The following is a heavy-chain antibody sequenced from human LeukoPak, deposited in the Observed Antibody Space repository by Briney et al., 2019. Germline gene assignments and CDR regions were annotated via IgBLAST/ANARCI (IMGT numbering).Heavy chain of an antibody. CDR2: ISGRGEDT. D-gene: IGHD2-2*01. Sequence: PGGSLRLSCAASGFTFSSYGVSWVRQAPGKGLEWVSSISGRGEDTYYADSVKGRFAISRDNSKNTLYLQMSSLRAEDTAIYYCARVHRYCYTTTCYLFDYWGQGTLVTVSS. J-gene: IGHJ4*02. CDR3: ARVHRYCYTTTCYLFDY. CDR1: GFTFSSYG. V-gene: IGHV3-23*01.